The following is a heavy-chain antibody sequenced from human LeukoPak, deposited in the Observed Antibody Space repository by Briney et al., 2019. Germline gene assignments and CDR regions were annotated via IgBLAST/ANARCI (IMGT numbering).Heavy chain of an antibody. CDR1: GGSFSGYY. Sequence: SETLSLTCAVYGGSFSGYYWSWIRQPPGKGLEWIGEINHSGSTNYNPSLKSRVTISVDTSKNQFSLKLSSVTAADTAAYYCARAGLSGTKYYFDYWGQGTLVTVSS. CDR2: INHSGST. V-gene: IGHV4-34*01. J-gene: IGHJ4*02. D-gene: IGHD1-7*01. CDR3: ARAGLSGTKYYFDY.